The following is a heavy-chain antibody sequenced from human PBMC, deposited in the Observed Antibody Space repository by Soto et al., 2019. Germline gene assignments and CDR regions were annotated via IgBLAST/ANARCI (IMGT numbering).Heavy chain of an antibody. CDR3: ARVIAVERPQTFYYYYGMDV. V-gene: IGHV4-59*12. D-gene: IGHD6-19*01. J-gene: IGHJ6*02. CDR1: GGSISSYY. CDR2: IYYSGST. Sequence: SETLSLTCTVSGGSISSYYWSWIRQPPGKGLEWIGYIYYSGSTNYNPSLKSRVTISVDRSKNQFSLKLSSVTAADTAVYYCARVIAVERPQTFYYYYGMDVWGQGTTVTVSS.